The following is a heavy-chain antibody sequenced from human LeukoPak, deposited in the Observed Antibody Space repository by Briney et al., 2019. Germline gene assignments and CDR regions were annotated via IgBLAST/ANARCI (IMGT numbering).Heavy chain of an antibody. J-gene: IGHJ4*02. D-gene: IGHD1-26*01. CDR1: GYTFTNYY. CDR2: IDPNTGGT. V-gene: IGHV1-2*06. CDR3: ASLYDIVGTTVDY. Sequence: SVKASCKTSGYTFTNYYIHWVRQAPGQGLEWMGRIDPNTGGTKSAKNFQGRVTMTRDTSISTAYMALSGLRSDDTAVYYCASLYDIVGTTVDYWGQGTLVTVSS.